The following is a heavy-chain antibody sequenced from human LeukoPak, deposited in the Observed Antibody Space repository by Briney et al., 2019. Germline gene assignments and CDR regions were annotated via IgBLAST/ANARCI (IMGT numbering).Heavy chain of an antibody. D-gene: IGHD6-13*01. CDR1: GVTFSGYS. CDR2: ISSSSSYK. V-gene: IGHV3-21*01. CDR3: AIDLGRIAAAGNTYHHRCMDV. J-gene: IGHJ6*04. Sequence: GGTLRLSCAASGVTFSGYSMNWIRQAPGKGLEWVGSISSSSSYKYYADSVKGRFNISRDHVKNSVYLPMNSLRAEYTAVYYCAIDLGRIAAAGNTYHHRCMDVWRKGHTVTVSS.